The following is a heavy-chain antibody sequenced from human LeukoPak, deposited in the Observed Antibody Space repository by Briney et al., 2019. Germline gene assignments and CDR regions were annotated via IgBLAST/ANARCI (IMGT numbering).Heavy chain of an antibody. Sequence: PSETLSLTCAVSGGSISSGGYSWSWIRQPPGKGLEWIGYIYYSGSTNYNPSLKSRVTISVDTSKNQFSLKLSSVTAADTAVYYCASGFGSSAHYWGQGTLVTVSS. D-gene: IGHD6-6*01. J-gene: IGHJ4*02. CDR2: IYYSGST. V-gene: IGHV4-61*08. CDR1: GGSISSGGYS. CDR3: ASGFGSSAHY.